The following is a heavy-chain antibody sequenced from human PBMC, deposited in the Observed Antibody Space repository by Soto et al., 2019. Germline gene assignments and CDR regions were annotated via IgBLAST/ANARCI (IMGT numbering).Heavy chain of an antibody. V-gene: IGHV1-18*01. J-gene: IGHJ6*03. D-gene: IGHD6-6*01. Sequence: ASVKVSCKASGYTFTSYGISWVRQAPGQGLEWMGWISAYNGNTNYAQKLQGRVTMTTDTSTSTAYMELRSLRSDDTAVYYCARGQLGNYYYYYMDVWCKGTTVTVSS. CDR1: GYTFTSYG. CDR2: ISAYNGNT. CDR3: ARGQLGNYYYYYMDV.